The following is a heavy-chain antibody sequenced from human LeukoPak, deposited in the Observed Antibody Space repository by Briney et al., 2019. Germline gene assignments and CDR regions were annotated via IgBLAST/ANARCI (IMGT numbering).Heavy chain of an antibody. V-gene: IGHV3-74*01. CDR3: ARDRGRGYSYGFIDY. J-gene: IGHJ4*02. Sequence: GGSLRLSCAASGFTFSSDWMHWVRQAPGKGLVWVSRINSDGGSTSYADFVKGRFTISRDNAKNTLYLQMNSLRAEDTTVYYCARDRGRGYSYGFIDYWGQGSLVTVSS. CDR1: GFTFSSDW. D-gene: IGHD5-18*01. CDR2: INSDGGST.